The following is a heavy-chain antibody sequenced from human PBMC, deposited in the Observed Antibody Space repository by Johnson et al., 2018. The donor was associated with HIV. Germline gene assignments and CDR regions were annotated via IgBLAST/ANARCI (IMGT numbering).Heavy chain of an antibody. D-gene: IGHD6-13*01. CDR2: IYSGGST. V-gene: IGHV3-66*01. J-gene: IGHJ3*02. CDR1: GFTVSTNY. Sequence: VQLVESGGGLVQPGGSLRLSCASGFTVSTNYMSWVRQAPGKGLEWVSVIYSGGSTYYADSVKGRYTISRDNSKNTLYLQMNSLRADDTAVYYCVRPAAAGRDDAFDIWGQGTMVTVSS. CDR3: VRPAAAGRDDAFDI.